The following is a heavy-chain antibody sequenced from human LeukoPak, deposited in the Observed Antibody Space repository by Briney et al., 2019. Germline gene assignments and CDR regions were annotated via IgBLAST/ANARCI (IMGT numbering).Heavy chain of an antibody. Sequence: SETLSLTCNVSGGSISSRDYYWGWIRQPPGKGLEWIATIYYSGSSYYNPPLKSRVTISVDASKNQFSLKLSSVTAADTAVYYCAKQQLVRCFDYWGQGTLVTVSS. CDR2: IYYSGSS. V-gene: IGHV4-39*01. J-gene: IGHJ4*02. CDR1: GGSISSRDYY. CDR3: AKQQLVRCFDY. D-gene: IGHD6-13*01.